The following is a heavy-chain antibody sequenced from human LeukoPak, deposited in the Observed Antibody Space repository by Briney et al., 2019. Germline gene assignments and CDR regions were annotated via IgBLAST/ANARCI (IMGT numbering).Heavy chain of an antibody. D-gene: IGHD1-1*01. CDR1: GFTFNSYA. CDR3: AKDGYDYYYYYMDV. V-gene: IGHV3-23*01. CDR2: IIGSGGST. J-gene: IGHJ6*03. Sequence: GGSLRLSCAASGFTFNSYAMSWVRQAPGKGLEWVPAIIGSGGSTYYADSVKGRFTISRDNSKNTLYLQMNILRAEDMAVYYCAKDGYDYYYYYMDVWGKGTTVTVSS.